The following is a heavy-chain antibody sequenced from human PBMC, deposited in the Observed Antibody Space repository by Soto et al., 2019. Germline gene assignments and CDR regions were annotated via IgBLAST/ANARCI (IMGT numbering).Heavy chain of an antibody. CDR1: GFTFSNYG. CDR2: ISWNSGSI. D-gene: IGHD6-13*01. CDR3: AKDIKGSSSGYYYYYYGMDV. Sequence: SLRLSCAASGFTFSNYGMSWVRLAPGKGLEWVSGISWNSGSIGYADSVKGRFTISRDNAKNSLYLQMNSLRAEDTALYYCAKDIKGSSSGYYYYYYGMDVWGQGTTVTVSS. J-gene: IGHJ6*02. V-gene: IGHV3-9*01.